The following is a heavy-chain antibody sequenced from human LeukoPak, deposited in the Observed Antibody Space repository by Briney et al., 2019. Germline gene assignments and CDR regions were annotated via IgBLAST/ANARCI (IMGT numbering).Heavy chain of an antibody. CDR3: ARDSGYSSSYLKRGWFDP. Sequence: GGSLRLSCAASGFTFSSYGMTWVRQAPGKGLEWVSYISSSSSTIYYADSVKGRFTISRDNAKNSLYLQMNSLRAEDTAVYYCARDSGYSSSYLKRGWFDPWGQGTLVTVSS. CDR2: ISSSSSTI. V-gene: IGHV3-48*01. J-gene: IGHJ5*02. D-gene: IGHD6-6*01. CDR1: GFTFSSYG.